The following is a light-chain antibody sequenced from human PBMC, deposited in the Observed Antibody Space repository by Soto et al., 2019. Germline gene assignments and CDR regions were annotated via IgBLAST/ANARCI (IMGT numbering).Light chain of an antibody. Sequence: QSALTQPASVSGSPGQSVTIPCTGTNSDLGNYKYVSWYQQYPGKPPQLLIYEVTNQPLGVSNRFSGSKSGNTASLTISGLQAEDEGDYYCTSFAPGRIYVFGSGTKVTVL. CDR1: NSDLGNYKY. CDR2: EVT. V-gene: IGLV2-14*01. CDR3: TSFAPGRIYV. J-gene: IGLJ1*01.